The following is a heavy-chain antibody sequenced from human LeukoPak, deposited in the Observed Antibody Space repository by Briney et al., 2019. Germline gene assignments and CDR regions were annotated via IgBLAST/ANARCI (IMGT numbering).Heavy chain of an antibody. Sequence: GGSLRLSCAASGFTFSSCGMHWVRQAPGKGLEWVAFIRYDGSNKYYADSVKGRFTISRDNSKNTLYLQMNSLRAEDTAVYYCAKDPGGDFFGMDVWGKGTTVTVSS. J-gene: IGHJ6*03. CDR1: GFTFSSCG. CDR3: AKDPGGDFFGMDV. CDR2: IRYDGSNK. V-gene: IGHV3-30*02. D-gene: IGHD2-21*01.